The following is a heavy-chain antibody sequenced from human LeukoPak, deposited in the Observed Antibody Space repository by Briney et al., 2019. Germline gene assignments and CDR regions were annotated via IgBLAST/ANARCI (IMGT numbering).Heavy chain of an antibody. V-gene: IGHV1-69*05. CDR1: GYTFTSYG. CDR3: ARDIGMATMGSYYFDY. J-gene: IGHJ4*02. CDR2: IIPIFGTA. Sequence: SVQVSCKASGYTFTSYGISWVRQAPGQGLEWMGGIIPIFGTANYAQKFQGRVTITTDESMSTAYMELSSLRSEDTAVYYCARDIGMATMGSYYFDYWGQGTLVTVSS. D-gene: IGHD5-24*01.